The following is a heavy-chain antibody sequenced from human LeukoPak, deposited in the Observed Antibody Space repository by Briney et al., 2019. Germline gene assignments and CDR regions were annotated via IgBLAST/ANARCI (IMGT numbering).Heavy chain of an antibody. Sequence: GGSLRLSCAASGFTFSGSAMHWVRQAPGKGLEWVGRIRSKANSYATAYAASVKGRFTISRDDSKNTAYLQMNSLKIEDTAVYYCTRPYSSGYYWGQGTLVTVSS. CDR1: GFTFSGSA. D-gene: IGHD6-19*01. CDR3: TRPYSSGYY. CDR2: IRSKANSYAT. V-gene: IGHV3-73*01. J-gene: IGHJ4*02.